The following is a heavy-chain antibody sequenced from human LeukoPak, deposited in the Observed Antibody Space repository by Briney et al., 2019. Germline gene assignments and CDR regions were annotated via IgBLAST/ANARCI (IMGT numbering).Heavy chain of an antibody. D-gene: IGHD4-11*01. CDR3: ARDNSNYGWFDP. Sequence: SVTVSCKASGGTFSSYAISWVRQAPGQGLEWMGGIIPIFGTANYAQKFQGRVTITADESTSTAYMELSSLRSGDTAVYYCARDNSNYGWFDPWGQGTLVTVSS. CDR1: GGTFSSYA. V-gene: IGHV1-69*13. CDR2: IIPIFGTA. J-gene: IGHJ5*02.